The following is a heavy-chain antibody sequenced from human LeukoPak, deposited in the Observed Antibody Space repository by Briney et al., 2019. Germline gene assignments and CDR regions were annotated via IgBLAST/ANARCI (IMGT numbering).Heavy chain of an antibody. CDR2: INPNSGGT. V-gene: IGHV1-2*02. CDR3: ARYCSGGSCYQNDAFDI. D-gene: IGHD2-15*01. J-gene: IGHJ3*02. CDR1: GYTFTDYY. Sequence: AASVKVSFKASGYTFTDYYIHWVRQAPGQGMEWMGWINPNSGGTNYSEKFQGRVTMTRDTSISTAYMDLSMLRSDDTAVYYCARYCSGGSCYQNDAFDIWGQGTMVTVSS.